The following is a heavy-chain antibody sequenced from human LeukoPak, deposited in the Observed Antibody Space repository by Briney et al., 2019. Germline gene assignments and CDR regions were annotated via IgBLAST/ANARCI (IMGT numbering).Heavy chain of an antibody. Sequence: SETLSLTCAVYGGSFSGYYWSWIRQPPGKGLEWIGEINHSGSTNYNPSLKSRVTISVDTSKNQFSLKLSSVTAADTAVYYCARGARLGISPQYYWGQGTLVTVSS. CDR1: GGSFSGYY. J-gene: IGHJ4*02. CDR3: ARGARLGISPQYY. CDR2: INHSGST. D-gene: IGHD7-27*01. V-gene: IGHV4-34*01.